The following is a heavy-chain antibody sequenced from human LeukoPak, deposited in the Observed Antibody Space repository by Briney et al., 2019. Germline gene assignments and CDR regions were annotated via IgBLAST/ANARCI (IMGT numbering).Heavy chain of an antibody. CDR1: GFIVSDNN. V-gene: IGHV3-66*01. CDR2: IYSGNKT. Sequence: GGSLRLSCAASGFIVSDNNLSWVRQAPGKGLEWISIIYSGNKTSYTDSVKGRFIISRDNSKNALYLQMNSLRVEDTAVYYCAREGVATAGTAYDYWGQGTLVTVSS. D-gene: IGHD1-1*01. J-gene: IGHJ4*02. CDR3: AREGVATAGTAYDY.